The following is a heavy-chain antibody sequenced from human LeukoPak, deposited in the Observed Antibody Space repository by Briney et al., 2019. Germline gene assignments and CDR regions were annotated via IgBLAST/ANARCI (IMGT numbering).Heavy chain of an antibody. CDR3: ARPLFAGDYAYYGMDV. Sequence: GGSLRLSCAASGIXVSSNYISWVRQAPGKGLEWVSVLYSGGNTYYADSVKGRFIISRDNSKNTLYLQMNSLRAEDTAVYYCARPLFAGDYAYYGMDVWGQGTAVTVSS. CDR2: LYSGGNT. V-gene: IGHV3-66*04. J-gene: IGHJ6*02. D-gene: IGHD3-16*01. CDR1: GIXVSSNY.